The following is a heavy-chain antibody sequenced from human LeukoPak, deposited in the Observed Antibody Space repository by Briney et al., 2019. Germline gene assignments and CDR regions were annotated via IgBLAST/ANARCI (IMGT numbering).Heavy chain of an antibody. CDR1: GGSISSYY. Sequence: PSETLSLTCTVYGGSISSYYWGWIRQPPGKGREWFGYIYYSGSTNYHPSLKSGVTISVDTSKNQFSLKLSSVTAADTAVYYCARLSSILGAFDIWGQGTMVTVSS. D-gene: IGHD2-21*01. V-gene: IGHV4-59*08. CDR2: IYYSGST. J-gene: IGHJ3*02. CDR3: ARLSSILGAFDI.